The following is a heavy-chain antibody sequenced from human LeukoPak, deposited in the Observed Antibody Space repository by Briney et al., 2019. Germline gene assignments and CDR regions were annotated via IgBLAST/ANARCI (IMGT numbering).Heavy chain of an antibody. Sequence: SGPTLVNPTQTLTLTCTFSGFSLSTSGMCVSWIRQPPGKALEWLARIDWDDDKYYSTSLKTRLTISKDTSKNQVVLTMTNMDPVDTATYYCARAVYYYGSSGHDAFDIWGQGTMVTVSS. CDR2: IDWDDDK. J-gene: IGHJ3*02. D-gene: IGHD3-22*01. V-gene: IGHV2-70*11. CDR3: ARAVYYYGSSGHDAFDI. CDR1: GFSLSTSGMC.